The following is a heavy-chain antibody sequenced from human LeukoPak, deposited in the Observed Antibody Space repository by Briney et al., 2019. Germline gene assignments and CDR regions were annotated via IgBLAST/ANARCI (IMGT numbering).Heavy chain of an antibody. CDR2: IYSGGST. Sequence: PGGSLRLSCAASGFTVSSNYMSWVRQAPGKGLEWVSVIYSGGSTYYADSVKGRFTISRDNSKNTLYLQMNSLRAEDTAVYYCARDSLGVDDSSGRAFDYWGQGTLVTVSS. CDR3: ARDSLGVDDSSGRAFDY. J-gene: IGHJ4*02. D-gene: IGHD3-22*01. V-gene: IGHV3-53*01. CDR1: GFTVSSNY.